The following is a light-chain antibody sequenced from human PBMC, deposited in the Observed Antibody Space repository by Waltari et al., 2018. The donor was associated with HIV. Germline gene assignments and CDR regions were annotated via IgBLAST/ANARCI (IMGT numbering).Light chain of an antibody. J-gene: IGLJ1*01. CDR3: SSYTSSNTPYV. Sequence: QSALTQPASVSGSPGQSITISCTGTSSDGGGYNYVSWYQQHSGKAPKLMIYDVSNRPSGLSTRFPGSKSGNTASRTVSGLQAEDEADYYCSSYTSSNTPYVFGTGTKVTVL. CDR2: DVS. V-gene: IGLV2-14*03. CDR1: SSDGGGYNY.